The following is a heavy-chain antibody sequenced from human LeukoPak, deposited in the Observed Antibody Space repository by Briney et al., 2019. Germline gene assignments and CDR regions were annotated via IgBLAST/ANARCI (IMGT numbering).Heavy chain of an antibody. CDR3: ARAPKNKYSSSWYGGLDY. J-gene: IGHJ4*02. D-gene: IGHD6-13*01. CDR1: GFTFSSYS. V-gene: IGHV3-21*01. CDR2: ISSSSSYI. Sequence: GGSLRLSCAASGFTFSSYSMNWVRQAPGKGLEWVSSISSSSSYIYYADSVKGRFTISRDNAKNSPYLQMNSLRAEDTAVYYCARAPKNKYSSSWYGGLDYWGQGTLVTVSS.